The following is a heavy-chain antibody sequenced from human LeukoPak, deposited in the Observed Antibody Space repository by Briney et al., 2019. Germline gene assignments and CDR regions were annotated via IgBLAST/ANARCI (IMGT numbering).Heavy chain of an antibody. D-gene: IGHD1-14*01. V-gene: IGHV1-46*01. J-gene: IGHJ5*02. Sequence: ASVKVSCKASGYTFTSYYMHWVRQDPGQGLEWMGIINPSGGSTSYAQKFQGRVTMTRDTSTSTVYMELRSLRSEDTAVYYCARSGPEFWFDPWGQGTLVTVSS. CDR1: GYTFTSYY. CDR3: ARSGPEFWFDP. CDR2: INPSGGST.